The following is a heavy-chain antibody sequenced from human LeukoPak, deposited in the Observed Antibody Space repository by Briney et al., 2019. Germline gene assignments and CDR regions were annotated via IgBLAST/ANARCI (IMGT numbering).Heavy chain of an antibody. J-gene: IGHJ2*01. Sequence: SETLSLTCAVSGGSISSYYWSWIRQPPGKGLEWIGYIYYSGSTNYNPSLKSRVTISVDTSKNQFSLKLTSVTAADTAVYYCARTSDSVNWYFDLWGRGTLVTVSS. CDR1: GGSISSYY. V-gene: IGHV4-59*01. CDR3: ARTSDSVNWYFDL. D-gene: IGHD2-15*01. CDR2: IYYSGST.